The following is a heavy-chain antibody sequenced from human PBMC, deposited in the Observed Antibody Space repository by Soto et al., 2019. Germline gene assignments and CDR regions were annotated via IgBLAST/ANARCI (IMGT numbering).Heavy chain of an antibody. V-gene: IGHV3-33*01. CDR1: GFTFSSYG. CDR3: ARGYYDSSGYPTYYYYYYGMDV. CDR2: IWYDGSNK. J-gene: IGHJ6*02. D-gene: IGHD3-22*01. Sequence: GGSLRLSCAASGFTFSSYGMHWVRQAPGKGLEWVAVIWYDGSNKYYADSVKGRFTISRDNSKNTLYLQMNSLRAEDTAVYYCARGYYDSSGYPTYYYYYYGMDVWGQGTTVTVSS.